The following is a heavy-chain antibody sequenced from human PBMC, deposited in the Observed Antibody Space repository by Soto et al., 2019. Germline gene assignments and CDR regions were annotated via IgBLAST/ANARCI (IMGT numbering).Heavy chain of an antibody. J-gene: IGHJ4*02. Sequence: QITLKESGPTLVNPTQTLTLTCTFSGFSLSTSGVGVVWIRQHPGKALEWLALIYWDDGKRYSPSLKSRLTINKDTSKNQVVLTMTNTDPVDTATYYCAHRHYYDSSVNGVYLGQGTLVNVSS. CDR2: IYWDDGK. CDR1: GFSLSTSGVG. V-gene: IGHV2-5*02. CDR3: AHRHYYDSSVNGVY. D-gene: IGHD3-22*01.